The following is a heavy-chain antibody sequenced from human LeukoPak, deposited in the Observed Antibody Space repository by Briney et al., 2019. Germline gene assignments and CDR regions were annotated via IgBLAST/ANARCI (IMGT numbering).Heavy chain of an antibody. CDR3: ARLDYGSGNYPFDY. Sequence: SETLSLTCTVSGGSISNYYWSWIRQPPGKGLEWIGYIYYSGSTNYNPSLKSRVTISVDTSKNQFSLKLSSVTAADTAVYYCARLDYGSGNYPFDYWGQGTLVIVSS. J-gene: IGHJ4*02. V-gene: IGHV4-59*08. D-gene: IGHD3-10*01. CDR1: GGSISNYY. CDR2: IYYSGST.